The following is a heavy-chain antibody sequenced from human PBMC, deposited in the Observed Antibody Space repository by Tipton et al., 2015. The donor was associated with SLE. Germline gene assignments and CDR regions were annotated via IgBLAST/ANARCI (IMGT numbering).Heavy chain of an antibody. J-gene: IGHJ4*02. CDR1: GGSISNYY. CDR2: ILYSGST. Sequence: TLSLTCTVSGGSISNYYWSWIRQPPGGGLEWIGYILYSGSTDYHPSLKSRATISVDTSKNQFSLKLSSVTPADTAVYYCATYASSWWAFDHWGQGTLVTVSS. V-gene: IGHV4-59*01. D-gene: IGHD6-13*01. CDR3: ATYASSWWAFDH.